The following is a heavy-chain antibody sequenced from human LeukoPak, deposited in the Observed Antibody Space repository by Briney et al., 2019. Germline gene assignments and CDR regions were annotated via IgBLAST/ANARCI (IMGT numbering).Heavy chain of an antibody. Sequence: GVSLRLSCSASGFIFSSYYMHWVRQAPGKGLEYVSATTTNGGSTYYADSVKGRFTISRDNSKNTLYLQMSSLRADDTAVYYCVKDLRGLHQVDRGMYFDYWGQGTLVSVSS. V-gene: IGHV3-64D*09. CDR2: TTTNGGST. J-gene: IGHJ4*02. D-gene: IGHD3-10*01. CDR1: GFIFSSYY. CDR3: VKDLRGLHQVDRGMYFDY.